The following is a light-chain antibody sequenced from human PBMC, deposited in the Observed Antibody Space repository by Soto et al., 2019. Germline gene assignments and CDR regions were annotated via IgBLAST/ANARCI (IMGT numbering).Light chain of an antibody. V-gene: IGLV4-69*01. CDR1: SGHSSYA. Sequence: QLVLTQSPSASASLGASVKLTCTLSSGHSSYAIAWHQQQTEKGPRYLMKLNSDGSHNKGDGIPDRISGSSSGAERYLTISSLQSEDEADYYCQTWGTGIVVFGAGTMLTVL. CDR3: QTWGTGIVV. J-gene: IGLJ3*02. CDR2: LNSDGSH.